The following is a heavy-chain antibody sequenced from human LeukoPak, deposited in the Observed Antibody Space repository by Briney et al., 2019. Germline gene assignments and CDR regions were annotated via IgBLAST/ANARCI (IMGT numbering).Heavy chain of an antibody. J-gene: IGHJ4*02. Sequence: PGGSLRLSCSASGFTFQNYAMHWVRQAPGKGLEWVSGISGNGDNTYYADSVKGRFTIYRDNSKSRLSLQMNSLRAEDTAVYYCAKTLSSGWSGKYYFDYWGQGTLVSVSS. CDR1: GFTFQNYA. CDR3: AKTLSSGWSGKYYFDY. D-gene: IGHD6-19*01. CDR2: ISGNGDNT. V-gene: IGHV3-23*01.